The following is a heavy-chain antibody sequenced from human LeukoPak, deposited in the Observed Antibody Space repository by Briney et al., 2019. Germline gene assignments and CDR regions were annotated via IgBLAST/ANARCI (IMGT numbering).Heavy chain of an antibody. J-gene: IGHJ4*02. Sequence: GGSLRLSCAASGFTFSSYAMTWVRQASGKGLEWVSVIGGSGGGAYYADSVKGRFTISRDNSKNTLYLQMNSLRAEDTAVYYCARGKWEQGIYFDYWGQGTLVTVSS. CDR2: IGGSGGGA. CDR3: ARGKWEQGIYFDY. V-gene: IGHV3-23*01. CDR1: GFTFSSYA. D-gene: IGHD1-26*01.